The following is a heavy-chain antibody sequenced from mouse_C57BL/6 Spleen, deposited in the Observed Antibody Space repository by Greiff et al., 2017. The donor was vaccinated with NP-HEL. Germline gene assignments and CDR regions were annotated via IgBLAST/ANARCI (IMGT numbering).Heavy chain of an antibody. J-gene: IGHJ4*01. CDR3: AVTTGYYAMDY. CDR2: IHPNSGST. Sequence: VQLQQPGAELVKPGASVKLSCKASGYTFTSYWMHWVKQRPGQGLEWIGMIHPNSGSTNYNEKFKSKATLTVDKSSSTAYMQLSSLTSEDSAVYYCAVTTGYYAMDYWGQGTSVTVSS. CDR1: GYTFTSYW. D-gene: IGHD1-1*01. V-gene: IGHV1-64*01.